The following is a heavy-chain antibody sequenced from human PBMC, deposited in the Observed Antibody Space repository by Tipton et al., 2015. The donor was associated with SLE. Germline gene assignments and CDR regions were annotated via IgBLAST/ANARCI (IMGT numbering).Heavy chain of an antibody. CDR3: ARGGYYYSEYFQH. CDR1: GGSISSGGFY. J-gene: IGHJ1*01. CDR2: IYYSGST. V-gene: IGHV4-61*08. D-gene: IGHD3-22*01. Sequence: GLVKPSQTLSLNCIVSGGSISSGGFYWSWIRQPPGKGLEWIGYIYYSGSTDYKPSLKSRVTISVDTSKNQFSLKLNSVTAADTALYYCARGGYYYSEYFQHWGQGSLVTVSS.